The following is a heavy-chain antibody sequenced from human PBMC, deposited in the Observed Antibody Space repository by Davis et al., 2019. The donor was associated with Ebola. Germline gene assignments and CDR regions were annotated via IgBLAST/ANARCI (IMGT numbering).Heavy chain of an antibody. D-gene: IGHD4-23*01. V-gene: IGHV4-4*07. Sequence: PSETLSLTCTVSGVSISSSYWSWIRQPAGKGLEWIGRVYTSGTTTYNPSLKSRVAMSVDTSRNQFSLKLRSVTAADTAVYYCARDQGGALITPPADWGQGTLVTVSS. CDR2: VYTSGTT. J-gene: IGHJ4*02. CDR1: GVSISSSY. CDR3: ARDQGGALITPPAD.